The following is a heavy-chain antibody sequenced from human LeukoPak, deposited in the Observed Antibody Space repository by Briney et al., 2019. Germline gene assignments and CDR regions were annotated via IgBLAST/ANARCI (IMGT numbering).Heavy chain of an antibody. CDR3: ARAPPYSSSWPLGY. D-gene: IGHD6-13*01. J-gene: IGHJ4*02. V-gene: IGHV3-53*01. CDR1: GFTVSSNY. CDR2: IYSGGST. Sequence: TGGSLRLSCAASGFTVSSNYMSWVRQAPGKGLEWVSVIYSGGSTYYADSVKGRFTISRDNSKNTLSLQMNSLRVEDTAVYYCARAPPYSSSWPLGYWGQGTLVTVSS.